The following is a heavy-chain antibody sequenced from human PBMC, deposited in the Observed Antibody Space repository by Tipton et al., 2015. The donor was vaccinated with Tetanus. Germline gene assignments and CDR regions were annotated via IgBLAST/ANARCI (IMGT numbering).Heavy chain of an antibody. J-gene: IGHJ3*02. Sequence: LRLSCTVSGGSVSSGSYYWSWIRQPPGKGLEWIGYIYYSGSTNYNPSLKSRVTISVDTSKNQFSLKLGSVTAADTAVYYCAREGYYDSSGYYYKGAFDIWGQGTMVTVSS. CDR3: AREGYYDSSGYYYKGAFDI. V-gene: IGHV4-61*01. CDR2: IYYSGST. D-gene: IGHD3-22*01. CDR1: GGSVSSGSYY.